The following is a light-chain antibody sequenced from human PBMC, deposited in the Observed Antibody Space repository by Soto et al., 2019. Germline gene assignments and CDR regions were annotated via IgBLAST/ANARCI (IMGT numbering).Light chain of an antibody. CDR2: GAS. J-gene: IGKJ4*01. Sequence: IVMTQSPATLSVSPGERATLSCMARQSVSSNLAWYQQKPGQAPMRLISGASTRATGIPARFSGIGSGTEFTLTISSLQSEDFAVYYCQQYNNGPVFGGGTKVEIK. CDR3: QQYNNGPV. V-gene: IGKV3-15*01. CDR1: QSVSSN.